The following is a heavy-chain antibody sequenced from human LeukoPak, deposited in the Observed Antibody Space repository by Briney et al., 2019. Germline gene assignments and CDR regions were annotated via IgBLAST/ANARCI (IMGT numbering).Heavy chain of an antibody. CDR1: GYTFTGYY. V-gene: IGHV1-2*02. Sequence: ASVKVSCKASGYTFTGYYMHWVRQAPGQGLEWMGWINPNSGGTNYAQKFQGRVTMTRDTSISTAYMELSRLRSDDTAVYYCASLSSSAAAYPSFDYWGQGTLVTVSS. J-gene: IGHJ4*02. CDR2: INPNSGGT. D-gene: IGHD2-2*01. CDR3: ASLSSSAAAYPSFDY.